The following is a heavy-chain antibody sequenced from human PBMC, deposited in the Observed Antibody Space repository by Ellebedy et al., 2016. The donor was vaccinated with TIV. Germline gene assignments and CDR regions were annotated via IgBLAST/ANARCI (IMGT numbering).Heavy chain of an antibody. V-gene: IGHV3-30*02. Sequence: GESLKISCEASGFTFSSYGLHWVRQAPGKGLEWVAFVRYDGSKTNYADSVKGRFTISRDNSKNMLYLQMNSLRDEDTAVYYCAKGLWFGERGCWGQGTLVTVSS. CDR2: VRYDGSKT. J-gene: IGHJ4*02. CDR1: GFTFSSYG. CDR3: AKGLWFGERGC. D-gene: IGHD3-10*01.